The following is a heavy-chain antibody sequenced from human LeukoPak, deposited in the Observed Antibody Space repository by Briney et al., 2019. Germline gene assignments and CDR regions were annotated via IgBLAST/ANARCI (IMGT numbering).Heavy chain of an antibody. CDR2: ISYDGSNK. J-gene: IGHJ4*02. V-gene: IGHV3-30*18. D-gene: IGHD3-3*01. CDR3: AKEDFWSGYYTLHSYYFDY. Sequence: PGGSLRLSCAASGFTFSSYGTHWVRQAPGKGLEWVAVISYDGSNKYYADSVKGRFTISRDNSKNTLYLQMNSLRAEDTAVYYCAKEDFWSGYYTLHSYYFDYWGQGTLVTVSS. CDR1: GFTFSSYG.